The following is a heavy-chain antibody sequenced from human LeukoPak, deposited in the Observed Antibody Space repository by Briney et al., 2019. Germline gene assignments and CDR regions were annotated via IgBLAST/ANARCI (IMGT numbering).Heavy chain of an antibody. CDR2: ISWNSGSI. Sequence: GGSPRLSCAASGFTFDDYAMHWVRQAPGKGLEWVSGISWNSGSIGYADSVKGRFTISRDNAKNSLYLQMNSLRAEDTALYCCARARYDILTGYRYYFDYWGQGTLVTVSS. J-gene: IGHJ4*02. CDR1: GFTFDDYA. CDR3: ARARYDILTGYRYYFDY. D-gene: IGHD3-9*01. V-gene: IGHV3-9*01.